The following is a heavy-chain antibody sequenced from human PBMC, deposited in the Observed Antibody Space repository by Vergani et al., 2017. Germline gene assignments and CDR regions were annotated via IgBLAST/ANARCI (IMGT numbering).Heavy chain of an antibody. Sequence: EVQLVESGGGLVQPGGSLRLSCAASGFTFSSYWMSWVRQAPGKGLEWVANIKQDGSEKYYVDSVKGRFTSSRDNAKNSLYLQMNSLRAEDTAVYYCARDPTYYYGSGLFDYWGQGTLVTVAS. V-gene: IGHV3-7*01. J-gene: IGHJ4*02. CDR1: GFTFSSYW. CDR2: IKQDGSEK. D-gene: IGHD3-10*01. CDR3: ARDPTYYYGSGLFDY.